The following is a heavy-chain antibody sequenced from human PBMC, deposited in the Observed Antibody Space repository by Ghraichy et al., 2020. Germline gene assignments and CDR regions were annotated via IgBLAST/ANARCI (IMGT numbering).Heavy chain of an antibody. CDR3: ARDMRVYGMDV. V-gene: IGHV3-66*01. Sequence: GGSLRLSCAASGFTVSTNYMNWVRQAPGKGLEWVSAIYSGGTTKYADSVMGRFTTSRDNLKNTLYLQMNSLRVEDTAVYYCARDMRVYGMDVWGQRNTVNGAS. D-gene: IGHD3-16*01. CDR1: GFTVSTNY. CDR2: IYSGGTT. J-gene: IGHJ6*02.